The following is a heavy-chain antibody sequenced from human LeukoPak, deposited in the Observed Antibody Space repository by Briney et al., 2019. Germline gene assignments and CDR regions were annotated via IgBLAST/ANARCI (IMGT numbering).Heavy chain of an antibody. V-gene: IGHV3-21*01. D-gene: IGHD6-19*01. J-gene: IGHJ4*02. CDR2: IVGSSST. Sequence: GGSLRLSCAASGFTFSSYAMTWVRQAPGKGLEWVSSIVGSSSTYYADSLKGRFTISRDNAKNSLYLQMNSLRAEDTAVYYCARFSGPYSSGWFFDFWGQGTLVTVSS. CDR3: ARFSGPYSSGWFFDF. CDR1: GFTFSSYA.